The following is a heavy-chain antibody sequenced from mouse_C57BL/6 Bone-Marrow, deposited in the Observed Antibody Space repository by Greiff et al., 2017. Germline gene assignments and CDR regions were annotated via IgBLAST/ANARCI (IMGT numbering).Heavy chain of an antibody. V-gene: IGHV1-39*01. CDR2: INPNYGTT. D-gene: IGHD2-3*01. J-gene: IGHJ2*01. CDR1: GYSFTDYN. Sequence: VQLQQSGPELVKPGASVKISCKASGYSFTDYNMTWVKQSNGKSLEWIGVINPNYGTTCYKQKFKGKDTLTVDQSSSTGYMQLNILTSEDSAVYYCARWGGYYCFDYWGQGTTLTVSS. CDR3: ARWGGYYCFDY.